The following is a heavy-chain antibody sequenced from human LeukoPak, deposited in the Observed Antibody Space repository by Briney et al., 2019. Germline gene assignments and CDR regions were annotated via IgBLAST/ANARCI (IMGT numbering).Heavy chain of an antibody. CDR2: IRYDGSNK. D-gene: IGHD2-8*01. CDR3: ARDSGPGYIVLMVYAIRAFDI. Sequence: PGGSLRLSCAASGFTFSSYGMHWVRQAPGKGLEWVAFIRYDGSNKYYADSVKGRFTISRDNSKNTLYLQMNSLRAEDTAVYYCARDSGPGYIVLMVYAIRAFDIWGQGTMVTVSS. CDR1: GFTFSSYG. J-gene: IGHJ3*02. V-gene: IGHV3-30*02.